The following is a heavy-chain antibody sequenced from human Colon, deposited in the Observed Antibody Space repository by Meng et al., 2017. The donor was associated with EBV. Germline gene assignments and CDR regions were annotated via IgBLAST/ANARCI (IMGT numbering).Heavy chain of an antibody. CDR1: GGSISISSYY. D-gene: IGHD3-10*01. CDR2: IYHSGST. V-gene: IGHV4-39*01. CDR3: ARRRGGSGRDC. J-gene: IGHJ4*02. Sequence: LHPQGAGPGLVKPSGSLSLTCPVSGGSISISSYYWGWIRQPPGKGLEWIGSIYHSGSTSYNPSLQSRVTMFVDTSKNQFSLMLTSVTATDTAVYYCARRRGGSGRDCWGQGTLVTVSS.